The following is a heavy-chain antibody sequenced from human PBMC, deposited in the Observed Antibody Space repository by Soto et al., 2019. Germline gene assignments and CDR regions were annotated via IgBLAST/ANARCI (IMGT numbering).Heavy chain of an antibody. CDR2: ISGSGGST. Sequence: EVQLLESGGGLVQPGGSLRLSCAASGFTFSSYAMSWVRQAPGKGLEWVSAISGSGGSTYYADSVKGRFTISGDNSKNTLYRQMNSLRAEDTAVYYCAKGYVLRFLEWLSGFDYWGQGTLVTVSS. J-gene: IGHJ4*02. CDR1: GFTFSSYA. V-gene: IGHV3-23*01. CDR3: AKGYVLRFLEWLSGFDY. D-gene: IGHD3-3*01.